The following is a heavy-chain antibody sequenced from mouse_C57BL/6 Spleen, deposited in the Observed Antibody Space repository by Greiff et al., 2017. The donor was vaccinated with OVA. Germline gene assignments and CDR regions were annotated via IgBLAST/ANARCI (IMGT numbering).Heavy chain of an antibody. J-gene: IGHJ3*01. D-gene: IGHD2-2*01. Sequence: QVQLQQPGAELVKPGASVKLSCKASGYTFTSYWMHWVKQRPGQCLEWIGMIHPNSGSTNYNEKFKSKATLTVDKSSSTAYMQLSSLTSEDSAVYYCARKGTMVTAWFAYWGQGTLVTVSA. CDR1: GYTFTSYW. CDR3: ARKGTMVTAWFAY. CDR2: IHPNSGST. V-gene: IGHV1-64*01.